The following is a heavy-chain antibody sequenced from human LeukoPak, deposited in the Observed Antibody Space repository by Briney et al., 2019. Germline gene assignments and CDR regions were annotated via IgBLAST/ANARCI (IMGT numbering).Heavy chain of an antibody. CDR2: IYYGGST. CDR3: ARLLAGCPGGRCRAHFDY. Sequence: PSETLSLTCSVSGDSINSNYWSWMRQPPGKGLEWIGYIYYGGSTNCNPSLKSRVSMSVDTSKNQFSLNLSSVTAADTAVYHCARLLAGCPGGRCRAHFDYWRQGTLVTVSS. CDR1: GDSINSNY. J-gene: IGHJ4*02. D-gene: IGHD2-15*01. V-gene: IGHV4-59*01.